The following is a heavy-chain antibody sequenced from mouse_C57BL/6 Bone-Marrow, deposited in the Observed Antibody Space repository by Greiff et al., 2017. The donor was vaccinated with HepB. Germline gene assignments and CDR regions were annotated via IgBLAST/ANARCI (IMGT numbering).Heavy chain of an antibody. J-gene: IGHJ2*01. CDR1: GFTFSTSG. CDR3: TRVRFDYYFDY. D-gene: IGHD2-14*01. Sequence: EVKLVESGGDLVKPGGSLKLSCAASGFTFSTSGLSLVRQTPDRRLEWVATINTGGTYTSYADSVRGCFTISKESAKNTLFLLMSSLKSEYSAIYYVTRVRFDYYFDYWGQGTTLTVSS. CDR2: INTGGTYT. V-gene: IGHV5-6*01.